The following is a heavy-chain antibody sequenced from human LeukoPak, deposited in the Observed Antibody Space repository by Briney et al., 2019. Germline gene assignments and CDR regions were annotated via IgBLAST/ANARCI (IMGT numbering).Heavy chain of an antibody. V-gene: IGHV3-23*01. CDR3: AKDVLAAAGGVNWFDP. D-gene: IGHD6-13*01. J-gene: IGHJ5*02. Sequence: GASLRLSCAASGFTFSSYAMSWVRQAPGKGLEWVSAISGSGGSTYYADSVKGRFTISRDNSKNTLYLQMNSLRAEDTAVYYRAKDVLAAAGGVNWFDPWGQGTLVTVSS. CDR2: ISGSGGST. CDR1: GFTFSSYA.